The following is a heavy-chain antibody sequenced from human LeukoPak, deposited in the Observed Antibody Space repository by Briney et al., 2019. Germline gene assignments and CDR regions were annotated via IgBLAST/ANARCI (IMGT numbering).Heavy chain of an antibody. D-gene: IGHD3-10*01. Sequence: GGSLRLSCAASGCTFSNYEMNWVRQAPGKGLEWISYISSSGVTIYYADSVKGRFTISRDNAKNTLYLQMNSLRAEDTAVYYCARLYGSGSYRDNWFDPWGQGTLVTVSS. CDR1: GCTFSNYE. V-gene: IGHV3-48*03. CDR2: ISSSGVTI. J-gene: IGHJ5*02. CDR3: ARLYGSGSYRDNWFDP.